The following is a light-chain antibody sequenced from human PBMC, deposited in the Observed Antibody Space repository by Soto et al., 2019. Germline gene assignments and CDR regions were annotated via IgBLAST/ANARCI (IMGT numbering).Light chain of an antibody. V-gene: IGKV1-12*01. Sequence: DIQMTQSPSSVSASVGDRVTITCRASQGISSWLAWYQQKPGKAPKLLIYAASSLQSGVPSRFRGSVSGTYLPLPISRLQLKDLATYYCQQENSFPLTFGGGTKVEIK. J-gene: IGKJ4*01. CDR2: AAS. CDR3: QQENSFPLT. CDR1: QGISSW.